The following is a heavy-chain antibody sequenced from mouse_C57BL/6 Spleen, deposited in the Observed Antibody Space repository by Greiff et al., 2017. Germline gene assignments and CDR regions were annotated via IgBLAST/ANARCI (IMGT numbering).Heavy chain of an antibody. D-gene: IGHD1-1*01. CDR2: IYPGSGST. CDR3: ARGAIRSPYDY. V-gene: IGHV1-55*01. J-gene: IGHJ2*01. CDR1: GYTFTSYW. Sequence: VKLQESGAELVKPGASVKMSCKASGYTFTSYWITWVKQRPGQGLEWIGDIYPGSGSTNYNEKFKSKATLTVETSSSTAYMQLSSLTSEDSAVYYCARGAIRSPYDYWGQGTTLTVSS.